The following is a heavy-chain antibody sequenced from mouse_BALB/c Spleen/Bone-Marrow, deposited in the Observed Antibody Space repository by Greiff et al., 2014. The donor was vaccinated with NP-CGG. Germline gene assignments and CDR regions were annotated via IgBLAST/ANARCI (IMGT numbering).Heavy chain of an antibody. CDR1: GIDFSGFW. J-gene: IGHJ3*01. Sequence: GIDFSGFWMGWVRQAPGKGLEWIGEINPDSSTINYTPSLNDRFIISRDNAKNTLYLQMSKVRSEDTALYYCARLGYYGGFAYWGQGTLVTVSA. CDR2: INPDSSTI. D-gene: IGHD2-3*01. CDR3: ARLGYYGGFAY. V-gene: IGHV4-1*02.